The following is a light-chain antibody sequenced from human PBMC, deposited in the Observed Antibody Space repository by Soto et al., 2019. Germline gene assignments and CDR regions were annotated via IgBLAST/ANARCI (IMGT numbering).Light chain of an antibody. J-gene: IGLJ3*02. Sequence: QSVLTQPPSVSGAPGQRVTISCTGNSSNLGAGYDVHWYQQLPGAAPKLVIFGNRNRPSGVPERFSGSKSGTSASLAISGLRSEDEADYYCAAWDASLRGWVFGGGTKLTVL. CDR2: GNR. CDR1: SSNLGAGYD. V-gene: IGLV1-40*01. CDR3: AAWDASLRGWV.